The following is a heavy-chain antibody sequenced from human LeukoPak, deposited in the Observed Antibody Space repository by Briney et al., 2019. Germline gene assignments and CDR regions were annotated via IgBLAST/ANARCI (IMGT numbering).Heavy chain of an antibody. D-gene: IGHD2-21*01. J-gene: IGHJ4*02. CDR1: GFTFSDYY. CDR2: ISSSGSTI. V-gene: IGHV3-11*04. Sequence: GGSLRLSCAASGFTFSDYYMSWIRQAPGKGLEWVSYISSSGSTIYYADSVKGRFTISGHNAKNSLYVQMKSLRAGDTAVYYCARAPVTSCRGAFCYPFDLWGQGGLVTVSS. CDR3: ARAPVTSCRGAFCYPFDL.